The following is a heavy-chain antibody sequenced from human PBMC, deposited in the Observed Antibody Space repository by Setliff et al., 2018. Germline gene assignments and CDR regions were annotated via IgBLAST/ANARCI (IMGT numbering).Heavy chain of an antibody. Sequence: PGGSLRLSCAASGFTFSSFAMSWVRQAPGKRLEWVSVINVGGTNTYYRDSVKGRFIIYRDSSKNTLYMQMSSLRAEDTAVYYCAKAHRDYELYFYALDVWGQGTTVTVSS. CDR1: GFTFSSFA. J-gene: IGHJ6*02. D-gene: IGHD4-17*01. CDR2: INVGGTNT. V-gene: IGHV3-23*03. CDR3: AKAHRDYELYFYALDV.